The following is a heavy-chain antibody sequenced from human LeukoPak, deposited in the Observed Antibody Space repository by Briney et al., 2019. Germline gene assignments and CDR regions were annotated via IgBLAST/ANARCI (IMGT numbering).Heavy chain of an antibody. J-gene: IGHJ5*02. Sequence: GGSLRLSCAASGFTFSSYSMNWVRQAPGKGLEWVSSISSSSSYIYYADSVKGRFTISGDNAKNSLYLQMNSLRAEDTAVYYCARAEDYYGSGSYYLTENWFDPWGQGTLVTVSS. CDR1: GFTFSSYS. CDR3: ARAEDYYGSGSYYLTENWFDP. D-gene: IGHD3-10*01. V-gene: IGHV3-21*01. CDR2: ISSSSSYI.